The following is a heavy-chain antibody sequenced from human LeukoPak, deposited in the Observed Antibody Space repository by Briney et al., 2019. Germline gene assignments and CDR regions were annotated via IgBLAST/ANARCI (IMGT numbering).Heavy chain of an antibody. V-gene: IGHV1-18*01. CDR3: ARSRAVAGTFDY. CDR2: ISAYNGNT. D-gene: IGHD6-19*01. CDR1: GYTFTSYG. Sequence: GASVKVSCKASGYTFTSYGISWVRQAPGQGLEWMGWISAYNGNTNYSQKLQGRVTMTTDTSTSTAYMELRSLRSDDTAAYYCARSRAVAGTFDYWGQGTLVTVSS. J-gene: IGHJ4*02.